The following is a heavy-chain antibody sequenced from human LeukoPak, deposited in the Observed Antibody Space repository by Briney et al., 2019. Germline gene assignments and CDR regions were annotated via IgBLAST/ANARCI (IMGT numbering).Heavy chain of an antibody. J-gene: IGHJ6*02. CDR1: GFTVSSNY. CDR2: IYSGGST. V-gene: IGHV3-53*05. CDR3: ARDKWELPFYYYGMDV. D-gene: IGHD1-26*01. Sequence: GGSLRLSCAASGFTVSSNYMSWVRQAPGKGLEWVSVIYSGGSTYCADSVKGRFTISRDNSENTLYLQMNSLRAEDTAVYYCARDKWELPFYYYGMDVWGQGTTVTVSS.